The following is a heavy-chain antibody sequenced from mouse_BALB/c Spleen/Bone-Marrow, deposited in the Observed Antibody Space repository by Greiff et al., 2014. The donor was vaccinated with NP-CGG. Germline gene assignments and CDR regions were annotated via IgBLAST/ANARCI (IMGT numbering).Heavy chain of an antibody. Sequence: VQLQQSGAELARPGASVKMSCKASGYTFTSFTIHWVKQRPGQGLEWIGYINPSGGYTNYNQNFKDKATLTADKSASTAYMQLTSLTSEDSAVYYCARRDYGPFYALDYWGQGTSVTVSS. D-gene: IGHD1-2*01. CDR3: ARRDYGPFYALDY. J-gene: IGHJ4*01. V-gene: IGHV1-4*01. CDR2: INPSGGYT. CDR1: GYTFTSFT.